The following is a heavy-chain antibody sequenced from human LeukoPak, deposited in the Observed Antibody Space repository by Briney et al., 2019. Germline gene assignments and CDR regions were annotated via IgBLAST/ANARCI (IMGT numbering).Heavy chain of an antibody. D-gene: IGHD6-13*01. CDR3: AREAAAAHPDY. V-gene: IGHV3-7*05. Sequence: GGSLRLSCAASGFTFSSYWMSWVHQAPGKGLEWVANIKQDGSEKYYVDSVKGRFTISRDNAKNALYLQMNSLRAEDTAVYYCAREAAAAHPDYWGQGTLVVVSA. CDR1: GFTFSSYW. J-gene: IGHJ4*02. CDR2: IKQDGSEK.